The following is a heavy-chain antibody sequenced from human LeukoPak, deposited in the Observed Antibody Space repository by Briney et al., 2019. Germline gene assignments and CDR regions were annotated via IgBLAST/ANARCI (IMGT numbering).Heavy chain of an antibody. CDR3: AREGSGRRDYYYYMDV. Sequence: PSETLSLTCAVYGGSFSGYYWSWIRQPPGKGLEWIGEINHSGSTNYNPSLKSRVTISVDTSKNQSSLKLSSVTAADTAVYYCAREGSGRRDYYYYMDVWGKGTTVTVSS. CDR2: INHSGST. J-gene: IGHJ6*03. CDR1: GGSFSGYY. V-gene: IGHV4-34*01. D-gene: IGHD3-10*01.